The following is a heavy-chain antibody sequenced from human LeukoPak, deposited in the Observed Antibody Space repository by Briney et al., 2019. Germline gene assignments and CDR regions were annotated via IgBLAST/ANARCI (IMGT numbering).Heavy chain of an antibody. CDR2: ISAAGGVT. Sequence: GGSLRLSCAASGFTSGSYAMSWVRQAPGKGLEWVSAISAAGGVTYYADSVKGRFTISRDSSKNTLDLQMNSLRAEDTAVYYCTRGGGAFCGSDCHRNFDYWGQGTLVTVSS. D-gene: IGHD2-21*02. J-gene: IGHJ4*02. CDR3: TRGGGAFCGSDCHRNFDY. CDR1: GFTSGSYA. V-gene: IGHV3-23*01.